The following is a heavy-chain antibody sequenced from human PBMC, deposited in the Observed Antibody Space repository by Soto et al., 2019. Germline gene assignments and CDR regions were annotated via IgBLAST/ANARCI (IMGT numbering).Heavy chain of an antibody. J-gene: IGHJ5*02. CDR3: AKCVYYDMLTGQGGFDL. CDR2: ISDSGAVI. V-gene: IGHV3-23*01. Sequence: VGSLRLSCTASGFTFRNYAMIWGRQAPGKGLQWVSGISDSGAVIFHADSVRGRFTISRDNSKNTLYLQMNSLRAEDTALYYCAKCVYYDMLTGQGGFDLWGQGPLVIVSS. D-gene: IGHD3-9*01. CDR1: GFTFRNYA.